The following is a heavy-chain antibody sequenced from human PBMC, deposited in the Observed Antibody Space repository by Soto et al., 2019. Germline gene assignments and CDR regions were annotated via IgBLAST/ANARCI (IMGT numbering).Heavy chain of an antibody. J-gene: IGHJ1*01. CDR2: ITSKLSCGTA. CDR3: ATEHAVY. V-gene: IGHV3-15*05. Sequence: GGSLRLSCAASVFTLSDHYMSFIRQAPGKGLDFIGRITSKLSCGTADLAAPVKGRFTISRDDSKNTVYLQMNSLNTEDTAVYFCATEHAVYWGQGAMVTVSS. D-gene: IGHD1-20*01. CDR1: VFTLSDHY.